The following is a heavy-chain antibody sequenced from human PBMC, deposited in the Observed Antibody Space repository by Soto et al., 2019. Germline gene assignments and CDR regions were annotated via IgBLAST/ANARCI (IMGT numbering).Heavy chain of an antibody. CDR2: IDPSDSYT. CDR1: GYSFTSYW. D-gene: IGHD4-4*01. Sequence: PGESLKISCKGSGYSFTSYWISWVRQMPGKGLEWMGRIDPSDSYTNYSPSFQGHVTISADKSISTAYLQWSSLKASDTAMYYCAGHRDYSTYFDAFDIWGQGTMVTVSS. V-gene: IGHV5-10-1*01. J-gene: IGHJ3*02. CDR3: AGHRDYSTYFDAFDI.